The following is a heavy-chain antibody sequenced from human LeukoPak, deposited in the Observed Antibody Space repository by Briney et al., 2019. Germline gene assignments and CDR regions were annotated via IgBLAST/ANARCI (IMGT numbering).Heavy chain of an antibody. V-gene: IGHV1-2*04. Sequence: APVKVSCKASGYIFIGYYIHWVRQAPGQGLEWMGWINPNSGVTNYAQKFQGWVAMTRDTSISTAYMELSRLRSDDTAVYYCATTRSYYYDNSGPDAFDIWGQGTMVTVSS. CDR1: GYIFIGYY. CDR2: INPNSGVT. D-gene: IGHD3-22*01. CDR3: ATTRSYYYDNSGPDAFDI. J-gene: IGHJ3*02.